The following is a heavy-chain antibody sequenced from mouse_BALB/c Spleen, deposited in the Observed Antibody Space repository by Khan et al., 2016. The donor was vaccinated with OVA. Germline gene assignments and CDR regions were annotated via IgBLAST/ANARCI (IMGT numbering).Heavy chain of an antibody. J-gene: IGHJ2*01. V-gene: IGHV3-2*02. CDR3: ARGNYSGYYFDY. CDR2: ISYSGVT. Sequence: EVQLQESGPGLVKPSQSLSLTCTVTGYSITSGYAWNWIRQFPGNKLEWMGYISYSGVTSYTPSLKSRISITRATSKNQFFLQLNSVTTEDTATYYCARGNYSGYYFDYWGQGTTLTVSS. CDR1: GYSITSGYA. D-gene: IGHD1-1*01.